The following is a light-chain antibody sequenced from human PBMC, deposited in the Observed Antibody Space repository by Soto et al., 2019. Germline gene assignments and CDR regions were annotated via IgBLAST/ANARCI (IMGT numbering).Light chain of an antibody. CDR2: GAS. V-gene: IGKV3-15*01. Sequence: EIVMTQSPATLSVSPGERATLSCRASQSVSSNLAWYQQKPGQAPSLLIYGASTRATGTPARFSGSGSGTEFTLTISSLQSEDFAVYYCQQYIRWHITFGGGTKVDIK. CDR1: QSVSSN. CDR3: QQYIRWHIT. J-gene: IGKJ4*01.